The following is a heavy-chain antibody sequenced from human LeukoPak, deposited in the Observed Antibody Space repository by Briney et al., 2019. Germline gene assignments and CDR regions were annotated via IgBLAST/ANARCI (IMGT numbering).Heavy chain of an antibody. J-gene: IGHJ4*02. CDR3: ARAPSGSLDY. Sequence: SETLSLTCTVSGGSISSYYWSWIRQPPGKGLEWIGYIYYSVITNYNPSLKSRVTISVDTSKNQFSLKLSSVTAADTAVYYCARAPSGSLDYWGQGTLVTVSS. V-gene: IGHV4-59*12. D-gene: IGHD1-26*01. CDR1: GGSISSYY. CDR2: IYYSVIT.